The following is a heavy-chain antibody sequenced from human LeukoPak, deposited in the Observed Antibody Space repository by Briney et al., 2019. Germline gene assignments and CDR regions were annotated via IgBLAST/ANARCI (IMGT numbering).Heavy chain of an antibody. V-gene: IGHV3-23*01. CDR1: GFTFSSYA. Sequence: GGSLRLSCAASGFTFSSYAMSWVRQAPGKGLEWVSSISGSGGSTYYADSVKGRFTISRDNSKNTLYLQMNSLRAGDTAVYYCAKGPNTYGSSLYYFYYMDVWGKGTTVTVSS. J-gene: IGHJ6*03. CDR2: ISGSGGST. D-gene: IGHD6-6*01. CDR3: AKGPNTYGSSLYYFYYMDV.